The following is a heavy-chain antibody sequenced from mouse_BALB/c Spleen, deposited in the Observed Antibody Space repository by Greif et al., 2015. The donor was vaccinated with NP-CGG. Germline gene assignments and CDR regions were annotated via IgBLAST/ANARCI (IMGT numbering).Heavy chain of an antibody. V-gene: IGHV2-9*02. CDR3: ARGPLYGRGAMDY. J-gene: IGHJ4*01. D-gene: IGHD1-1*01. CDR2: IWAGGST. CDR1: GFSLTSYG. Sequence: QVQLQQSGPGLVAPSQSLSITCTVSGFSLTSYGVHWVRQPPGKGLEWLGVIWAGGSTNYNSALMSRLSISKDNSKSQVFLKMNSLQTDDTAMYYCARGPLYGRGAMDYWGQGTSVTVSS.